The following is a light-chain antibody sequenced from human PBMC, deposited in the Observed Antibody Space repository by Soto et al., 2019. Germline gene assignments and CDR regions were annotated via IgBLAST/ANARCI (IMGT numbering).Light chain of an antibody. Sequence: ELLFTQSPGTLSLSPGQRATLSCRASQSVSSSYLAWYQQKPGQAPRLLIYDTPNKATGIPATFSGCGSGTDFTLTINSLEPEDFAVYYCQQHSNWPLTFGAGTKVEIK. CDR2: DTP. J-gene: IGKJ4*01. CDR1: QSVSSSY. CDR3: QQHSNWPLT. V-gene: IGKV3D-20*02.